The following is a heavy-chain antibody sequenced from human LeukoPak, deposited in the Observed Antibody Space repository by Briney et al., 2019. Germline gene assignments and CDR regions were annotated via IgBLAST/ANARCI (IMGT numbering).Heavy chain of an antibody. V-gene: IGHV3-11*06. J-gene: IGHJ4*02. D-gene: IGHD3-10*01. Sequence: PGGSLRLSCAASGFTFSDYYMSWIRQAPGKGLEWVSYISSSSSYTNYADPVKGRFTISRDNAKNSLYLQMNSLRAEDTAVYYCARDRGVTMVRGVIIYDYWGQGTLVTVSS. CDR1: GFTFSDYY. CDR2: ISSSSSYT. CDR3: ARDRGVTMVRGVIIYDY.